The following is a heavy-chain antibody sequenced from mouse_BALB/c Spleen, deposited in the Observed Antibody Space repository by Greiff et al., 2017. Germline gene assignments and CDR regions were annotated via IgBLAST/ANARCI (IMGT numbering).Heavy chain of an antibody. D-gene: IGHD2-3*01. CDR2: ISSGGSYT. Sequence: EVQLVESGGGLVKPGGSLKLSCAASGFTFSSYAMSWVRQSPEKRLEWVAEISSGGSYTYYPDTVTGRFTISRDNAKNTLYLEMSSLRSEDTAMYYCARDTLYDGYYVPFAYWGQGTLVTVSA. CDR3: ARDTLYDGYYVPFAY. V-gene: IGHV5-9-4*01. J-gene: IGHJ3*01. CDR1: GFTFSSYA.